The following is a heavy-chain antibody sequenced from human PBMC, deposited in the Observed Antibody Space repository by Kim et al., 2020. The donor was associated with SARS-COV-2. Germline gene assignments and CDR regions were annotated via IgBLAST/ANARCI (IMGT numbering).Heavy chain of an antibody. CDR3: AKDRPAVAGITPLSGFNY. Sequence: GGSLRLSCAASGFTFSNYGIHWVRQAPGKRLEWVAVISYDGTNKYYADSVKGRFTISRDNSKNTLYLQMNSLRAEDTAVYYCAKDRPAVAGITPLSGFNYWGQGTLVTVSS. CDR2: ISYDGTNK. V-gene: IGHV3-30*18. J-gene: IGHJ4*02. CDR1: GFTFSNYG. D-gene: IGHD6-19*01.